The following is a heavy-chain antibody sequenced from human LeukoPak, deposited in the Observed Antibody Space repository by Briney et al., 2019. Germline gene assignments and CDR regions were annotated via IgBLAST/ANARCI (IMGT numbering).Heavy chain of an antibody. V-gene: IGHV4-39*07. CDR2: IYYSGST. CDR3: ARGQSHGSSWYNY. D-gene: IGHD6-13*01. Sequence: SETLSLTCTVSGGSISSSSYYWGWIRQPPGKGLEWIGSIYYSGSTYYNPSLKSRVTISVDTSKNQFSLKLSSVTAADTAVYYCARGQSHGSSWYNYWGQGTLVTVSS. J-gene: IGHJ4*02. CDR1: GGSISSSSYY.